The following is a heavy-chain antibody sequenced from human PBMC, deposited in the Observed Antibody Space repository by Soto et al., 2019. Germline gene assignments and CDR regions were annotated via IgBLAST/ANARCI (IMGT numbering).Heavy chain of an antibody. J-gene: IGHJ6*02. CDR3: ARDLKLSDHHYYYGIDM. Sequence: PGGSMRLSCAASGFTFGNFAMHLVRQAPGKGLDWVAVMSLDGSNQYYADSVKGRFTISRDNPKNTLYLQMDSLTADDTAVYFCARDLKLSDHHYYYGIDMWGQGTPVTVSS. CDR1: GFTFGNFA. V-gene: IGHV3-30-3*01. CDR2: MSLDGSNQ.